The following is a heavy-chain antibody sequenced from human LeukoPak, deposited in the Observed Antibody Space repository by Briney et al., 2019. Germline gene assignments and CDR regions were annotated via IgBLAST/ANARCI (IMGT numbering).Heavy chain of an antibody. CDR2: ISPYNGDT. V-gene: IGHV1-18*01. Sequence: GASVKVSCKASGYTFTTYGISWVRQAPGQGLEWMGWISPYNGDTNYAQKLQGRVTMTTDTSTSTAYMELRSLRDDDTAVYFCARGPSFSNSLYYYYYYMDVWAKGTAVTVS. D-gene: IGHD4-11*01. CDR1: GYTFTTYG. CDR3: ARGPSFSNSLYYYYYYMDV. J-gene: IGHJ6*03.